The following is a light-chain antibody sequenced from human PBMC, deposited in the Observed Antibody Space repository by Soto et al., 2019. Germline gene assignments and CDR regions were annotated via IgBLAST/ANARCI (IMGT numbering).Light chain of an antibody. CDR2: GAS. V-gene: IGKV3-15*01. CDR1: QSVNSN. CDR3: QQYRT. Sequence: EIVLTQSPVTLSVSPGERATLSCRASQSVNSNLAWYQQKPGQAPRLLIYGASTRANGVPARFSGGGSGTEFTLTISSLQSEDFALYYWQQYRTFGHGTNVEIK. J-gene: IGKJ1*01.